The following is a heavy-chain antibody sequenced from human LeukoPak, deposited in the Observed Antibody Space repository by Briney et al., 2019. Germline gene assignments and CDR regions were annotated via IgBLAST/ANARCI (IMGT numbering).Heavy chain of an antibody. CDR2: IYYTGTT. D-gene: IGHD4-23*01. V-gene: IGHV4-31*03. Sequence: SQTLSRTCTVSGGSISSGTSYWSWIRQHPGKGLEWIGYIYYTGTTYYNPSLKSRVTISVDTSKNQFSLKLSSVTAADTAVYYCARGDGGNSGEYWFDPWGQGTLVTVSS. CDR1: GGSISSGTSY. CDR3: ARGDGGNSGEYWFDP. J-gene: IGHJ5*02.